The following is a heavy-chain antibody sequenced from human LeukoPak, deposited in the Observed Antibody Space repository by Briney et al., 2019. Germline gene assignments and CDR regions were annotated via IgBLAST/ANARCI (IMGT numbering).Heavy chain of an antibody. CDR1: GFTFSSYG. V-gene: IGHV3-30*18. J-gene: IGHJ4*02. CDR3: AKDSRESTSSLDY. CDR2: ISYDGSNK. Sequence: GGSLRLSCGASGFTFSSYGMLGLRQAPDKGVVGVAVISYDGSNKYDADSVKGRFTISRDNSKNTLYLQMNSLRAEDTAVYYCAKDSRESTSSLDYWGQGTLVTVSS. D-gene: IGHD5/OR15-5a*01.